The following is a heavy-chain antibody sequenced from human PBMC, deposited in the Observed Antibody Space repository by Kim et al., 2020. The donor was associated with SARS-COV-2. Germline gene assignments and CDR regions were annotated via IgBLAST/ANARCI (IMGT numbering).Heavy chain of an antibody. J-gene: IGHJ4*02. CDR2: INQVGSDT. Sequence: GGSLRLSCAASGFTFSTYWMSWVRQAPGKGLEWVANINQVGSDTYYVDSVKTRFTISRDNAKNSLYLQMNSLRVEDTAIYYCVKGGSDYWGQGTLATVSS. D-gene: IGHD5-12*01. CDR1: GFTFSTYW. CDR3: VKGGSDY. V-gene: IGHV3-7*01.